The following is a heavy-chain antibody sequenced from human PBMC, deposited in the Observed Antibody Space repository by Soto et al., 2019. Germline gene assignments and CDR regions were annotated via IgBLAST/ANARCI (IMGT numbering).Heavy chain of an antibody. CDR3: ARDNWNDATYYYYGMDV. D-gene: IGHD1-1*01. Sequence: SETLSLTCTVSGGSISSGGYYWSWIRQHPGKGLEWIGYIYYSGSTYYNPSLKSRVTISVDTSKNQFSLKLSSVTAADTAVYYCARDNWNDATYYYYGMDVWGQGTTVTVSS. CDR2: IYYSGST. CDR1: GGSISSGGYY. J-gene: IGHJ6*02. V-gene: IGHV4-31*03.